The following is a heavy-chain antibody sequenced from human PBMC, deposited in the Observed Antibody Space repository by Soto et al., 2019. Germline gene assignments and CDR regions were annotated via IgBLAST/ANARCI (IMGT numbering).Heavy chain of an antibody. CDR1: GYTFINFD. V-gene: IGHV1-8*02. J-gene: IGHJ5*02. CDR2: MNPGSGKT. D-gene: IGHD6-13*01. CDR3: ARMASAGTLNWFDP. Sequence: QVQLVQSGAEVKEPGASVRVSCKASGYTFINFDISWVRQAAGQGLEWLEWMNPGSGKTGYASKFQGRVAMTMDATTGTTHLELSSLTSDDPAVYYCARMASAGTLNWFDPWGQGTLVTVSS.